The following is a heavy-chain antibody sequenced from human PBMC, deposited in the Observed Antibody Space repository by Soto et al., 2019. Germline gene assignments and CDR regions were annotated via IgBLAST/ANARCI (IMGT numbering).Heavy chain of an antibody. CDR3: AREAAEIGGYGYWCDP. Sequence: QVQLQESGPGLLRPSDTLSLTCTVSGDSFSGYYLSWIRQPPGKGLEWIGRVNTNGATNYNPPLTGRVTVSVDTSRNHFSLKLRFVTAADTAGYYGAREAAEIGGYGYWCDPWGQGTLVTVSS. D-gene: IGHD6-13*01. CDR2: VNTNGAT. J-gene: IGHJ5*02. CDR1: GDSFSGYY. V-gene: IGHV4-4*07.